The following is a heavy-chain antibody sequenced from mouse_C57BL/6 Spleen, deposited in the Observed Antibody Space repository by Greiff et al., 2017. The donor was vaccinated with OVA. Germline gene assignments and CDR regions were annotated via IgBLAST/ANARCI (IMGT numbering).Heavy chain of an antibody. D-gene: IGHD1-1*01. CDR1: GYSITSGYY. CDR3: ARDGRSSLDY. V-gene: IGHV3-6*01. Sequence: EVQLQESGPGLVKPSQSLSLTCSVTGYSITSGYYWNWIRQFPGNKLEWMGYISYDGSNNYNPSLKNRISITRDTSKNQFFLKLNSVTTEDTATYYCARDGRSSLDYWGQGTTLTVSS. CDR2: ISYDGSN. J-gene: IGHJ2*01.